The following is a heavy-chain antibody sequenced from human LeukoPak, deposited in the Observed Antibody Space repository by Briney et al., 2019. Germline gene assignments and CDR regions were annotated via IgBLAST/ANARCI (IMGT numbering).Heavy chain of an antibody. CDR3: ATSLGYCSGGSCPPSY. CDR1: GFTFSSYA. J-gene: IGHJ4*02. Sequence: GGSLRLSCAASGFTFSSYAMSWVRQAPGKGLGWVSAISGGGSSTYYADSVKGRFTISRDNSKNTLYLQMNSLRAEDTAVYYCATSLGYCSGGSCPPSYWGQGSLVTVSS. D-gene: IGHD2-15*01. CDR2: ISGGGSST. V-gene: IGHV3-23*01.